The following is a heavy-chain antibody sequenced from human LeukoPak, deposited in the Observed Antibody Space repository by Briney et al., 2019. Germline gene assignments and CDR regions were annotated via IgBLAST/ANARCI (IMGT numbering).Heavy chain of an antibody. D-gene: IGHD1-1*01. V-gene: IGHV3-30*18. CDR1: GFTFSSYG. CDR3: AKDTSWYNWNDRVGYYFDY. J-gene: IGHJ4*02. CDR2: ISYDGSNK. Sequence: GRSLRLSCAASGFTFSSYGMHWVRQAPGKGLEWVAVISYDGSNKYYADSVEGRFTISRDNSKNTLYLQMSSLRAEDTAVYYCAKDTSWYNWNDRVGYYFDYWGQGTLVTVSS.